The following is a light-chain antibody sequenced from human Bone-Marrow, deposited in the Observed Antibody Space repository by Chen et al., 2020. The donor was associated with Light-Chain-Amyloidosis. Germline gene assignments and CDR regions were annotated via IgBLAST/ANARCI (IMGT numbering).Light chain of an antibody. V-gene: IGLV2-23*02. J-gene: IGLJ3*02. CDR3: CSYAGSSTPWV. CDR2: EVS. Sequence: QSALTQPASVSGSPGQSITISCTGTSSDVGSYNLVSWYQQHPGKAPKLMIYEVSKRPSGVSNRFSGSKSGHTASLTISGLQAEDEADYYCCSYAGSSTPWVFGGGTKLTVL. CDR1: SSDVGSYNL.